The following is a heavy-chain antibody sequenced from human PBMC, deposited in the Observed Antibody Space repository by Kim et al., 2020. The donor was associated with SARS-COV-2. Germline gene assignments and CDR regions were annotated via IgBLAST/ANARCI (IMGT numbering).Heavy chain of an antibody. D-gene: IGHD3-10*01. V-gene: IGHV4-39*07. CDR3: ARWGTYYYGSGSFFDY. J-gene: IGHJ4*02. Sequence: SETLSLTCIVSGGSISSNNYYWGWIRQPPGKGLEWIGSIYYSGSTYYNPSLKSRVTISVDTSKQQFSLKLTSVTAADTAVYYCARWGTYYYGSGSFFDYWGQGTLVTVSS. CDR1: GGSISSNNYY. CDR2: IYYSGST.